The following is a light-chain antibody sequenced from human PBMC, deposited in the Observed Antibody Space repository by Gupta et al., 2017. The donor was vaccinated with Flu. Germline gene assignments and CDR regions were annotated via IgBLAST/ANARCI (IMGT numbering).Light chain of an antibody. CDR2: AAS. V-gene: IGKV1-27*01. CDR1: QDISNY. Sequence: PSSLSASVGDRVTISCRASQDISNYLAWYQQKPGKVPELLIYAASSLQSGVPPRFSGSGSGTYFTLTISSLQPEDVATYYCQKDNRAPRTFGLGTKVDIK. CDR3: QKDNRAPRT. J-gene: IGKJ3*01.